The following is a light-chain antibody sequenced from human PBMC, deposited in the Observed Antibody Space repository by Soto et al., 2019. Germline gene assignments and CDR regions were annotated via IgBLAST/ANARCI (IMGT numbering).Light chain of an antibody. V-gene: IGKV3-20*01. CDR3: QQYGSSVT. Sequence: DIVLTQSPGTLSLSPGERATLSCRASQSVRSRYLAWYQQKAGQAPRLLIYDASRRATGIPDRFSGSGSGTDFTLTISRLEPEDFAVSYWQQYGSSVTFGGGTKVEIK. CDR2: DAS. J-gene: IGKJ4*01. CDR1: QSVRSRY.